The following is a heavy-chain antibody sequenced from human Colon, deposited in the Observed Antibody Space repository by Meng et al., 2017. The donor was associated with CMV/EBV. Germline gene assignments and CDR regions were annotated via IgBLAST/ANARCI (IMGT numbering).Heavy chain of an antibody. CDR2: IYYTGST. V-gene: IGHV4-39*01. CDR1: GGSISTTGYY. Sequence: SETLSLTCTVSGGSISTTGYYWGWIRQPPGKGLEWIGSIYYTGSTYHNPSLKSRITMSVDTSKNQFSLRLSSVTAADTAVYYCARRGRSSSWYYFDYWGQGTLVTVSS. J-gene: IGHJ4*02. D-gene: IGHD6-13*01. CDR3: ARRGRSSSWYYFDY.